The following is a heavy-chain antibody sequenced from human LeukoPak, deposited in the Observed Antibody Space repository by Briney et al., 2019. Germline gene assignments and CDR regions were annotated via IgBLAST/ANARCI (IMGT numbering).Heavy chain of an antibody. CDR3: CSYSSSWPSYWYFDL. Sequence: GGSLRLSCAASGFTFSSYWMHWVRQAPGKGLVWVSRINSDGSSTSYADSVKGRFAISRDNAKNTLYLQMNSLRAEDTAVYYCCSYSSSWPSYWYFDLWGRGTLVTVSS. CDR2: INSDGSST. V-gene: IGHV3-74*01. D-gene: IGHD6-13*01. J-gene: IGHJ2*01. CDR1: GFTFSSYW.